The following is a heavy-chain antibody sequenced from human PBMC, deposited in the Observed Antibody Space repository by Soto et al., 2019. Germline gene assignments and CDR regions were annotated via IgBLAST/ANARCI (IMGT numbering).Heavy chain of an antibody. Sequence: SETLSLTCTVSGGSISSGGYYWSWIRQHPGKGLEWIGYIYYSGSTYYNPSLKSRVTISVDTSKNQFSLKLSSVTAADTAVYYCARGNTLLGYCSGGICRDYYYYYMDVWGQGTTVPVSS. CDR3: ARGNTLLGYCSGGICRDYYYYYMDV. D-gene: IGHD2-15*01. V-gene: IGHV4-31*02. J-gene: IGHJ6*03. CDR2: IYYSGST. CDR1: GGSISSGGYY.